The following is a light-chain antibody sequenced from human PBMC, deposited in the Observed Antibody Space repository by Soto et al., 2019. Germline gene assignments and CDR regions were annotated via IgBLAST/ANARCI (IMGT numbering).Light chain of an antibody. J-gene: IGLJ1*01. Sequence: QSALTQPASVSGSPGQSITISCTGTSNDVGGYDYVSWYQQHPGKAPKLIIFEVTHRPSGVSSRFSGSRSDNTASLTISGLQPEDEADYYCSSYRDSSTPYVFGTGTKVTVL. CDR3: SSYRDSSTPYV. V-gene: IGLV2-14*01. CDR1: SNDVGGYDY. CDR2: EVT.